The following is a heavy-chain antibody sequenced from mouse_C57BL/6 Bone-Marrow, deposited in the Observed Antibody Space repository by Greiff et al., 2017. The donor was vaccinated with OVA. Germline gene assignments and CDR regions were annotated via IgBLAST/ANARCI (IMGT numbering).Heavy chain of an antibody. Sequence: QVQLQQSGPGLVQPSQSLSITCTVSGFSLTSYGVHWVRQSPGKGLEWLGVIWSGGSTDYNAAFIYRLSISKDNSKSQVFFKMNSLQADDTAIYYCARKGDYGSWFAYWGQGTLVTVSA. J-gene: IGHJ3*01. V-gene: IGHV2-2*01. CDR1: GFSLTSYG. CDR3: ARKGDYGSWFAY. D-gene: IGHD1-1*01. CDR2: IWSGGST.